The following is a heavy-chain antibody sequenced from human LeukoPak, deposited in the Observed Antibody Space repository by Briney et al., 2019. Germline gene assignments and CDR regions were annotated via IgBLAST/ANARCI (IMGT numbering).Heavy chain of an antibody. CDR2: IYNSGST. CDR1: GVSISSYH. CDR3: ARKDGDG. Sequence: SETLSLTSTVSGVSISSYHWTWIRQPPGEGLEWIGHIYNSGSTNYNPSLRGRVTISLDTSKNQVSLKLSSVTAADTAMYYCARKDGDGWGQGTLVTVSS. J-gene: IGHJ4*02. D-gene: IGHD5-24*01. V-gene: IGHV4-59*01.